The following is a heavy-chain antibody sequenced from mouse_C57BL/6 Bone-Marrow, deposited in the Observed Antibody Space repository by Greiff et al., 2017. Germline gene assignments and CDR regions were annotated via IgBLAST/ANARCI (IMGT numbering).Heavy chain of an antibody. CDR3: ATWSNDYGSNSVV. CDR1: GFNFKDAC. J-gene: IGHJ1*03. CDR2: IDPENGDT. D-gene: IGHD1-1*01. Sequence: VQLQQPGAELVRPGASVKLSCKASGFNFKDACMHWVKQRPEQGLEWIGRIDPENGDTASNAKFQGKATLTADTSSSTAYLQLSSLTSEDTAVYYCATWSNDYGSNSVVWGTGTTVTVTS. V-gene: IGHV14-4*01.